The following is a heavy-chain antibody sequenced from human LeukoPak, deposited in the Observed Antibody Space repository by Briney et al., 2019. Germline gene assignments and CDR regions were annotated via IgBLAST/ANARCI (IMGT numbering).Heavy chain of an antibody. V-gene: IGHV4-4*07. CDR2: IYPSGST. CDR3: ARENSGSYREFDY. J-gene: IGHJ4*02. Sequence: SETLSLTCTVSGGSISSYYWTWIRQPAGKGLEWIGRIYPSGSTNYNPSLKSRVTMSADTSKNQFSLELSSVTAADTAVYYCARENSGSYREFDYWGQGTLVTVSS. CDR1: GGSISSYY. D-gene: IGHD1-26*01.